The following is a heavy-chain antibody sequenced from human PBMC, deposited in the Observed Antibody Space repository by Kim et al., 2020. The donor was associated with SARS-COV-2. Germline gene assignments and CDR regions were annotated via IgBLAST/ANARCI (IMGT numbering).Heavy chain of an antibody. D-gene: IGHD1-26*01. CDR2: ISYDGSNK. CDR3: ARGKVGATGQVFRVVDETQTAPDY. CDR1: GFTFSSYA. Sequence: GGSLRLSCAASGFTFSSYAMHWVRQAPGKGLEWVAVISYDGSNKYYADSVKGRFTISRDNSKNTLYLQMNSLRAEDTAVYYCARGKVGATGQVFRVVDETQTAPDYCGQGTLITVSS. V-gene: IGHV3-30-3*01. J-gene: IGHJ4*02.